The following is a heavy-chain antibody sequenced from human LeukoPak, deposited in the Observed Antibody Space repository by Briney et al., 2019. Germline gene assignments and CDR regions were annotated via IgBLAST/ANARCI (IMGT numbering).Heavy chain of an antibody. CDR2: ISSSSSCI. Sequence: PGGSLRLSCAASGFTFSSYSMNWVRQAPGKGLEWVSSISSSSSCIYYADSVKGRFTVSGDNAKNSLYLQMNSLRAEDTAVYYCALYCSGGSCYTEDYWGQGTLVTVSS. CDR3: ALYCSGGSCYTEDY. D-gene: IGHD2-15*01. V-gene: IGHV3-21*01. J-gene: IGHJ4*02. CDR1: GFTFSSYS.